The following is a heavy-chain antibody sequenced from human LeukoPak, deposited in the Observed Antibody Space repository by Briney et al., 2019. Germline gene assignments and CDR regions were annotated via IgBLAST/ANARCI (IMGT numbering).Heavy chain of an antibody. J-gene: IGHJ4*02. Sequence: GGSLRLSCAASGFTFSSYWMSWVRQAPGKGLEWVANIKQDGSEKYYVDSVKGRFTISRDNAKNTLYLQVNNLRAEDTAVYYCARGPNSNWSGLDFWGQGTLLTVSS. CDR2: IKQDGSEK. CDR3: ARGPNSNWSGLDF. D-gene: IGHD6-6*01. CDR1: GFTFSSYW. V-gene: IGHV3-7*01.